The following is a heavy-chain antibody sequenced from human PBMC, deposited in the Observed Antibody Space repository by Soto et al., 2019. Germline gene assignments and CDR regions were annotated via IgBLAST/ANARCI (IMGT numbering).Heavy chain of an antibody. CDR2: IRSTGSGT. CDR1: GFTFSSYA. Sequence: EVQLLESGGGLVQPGGSLRLSCAASGFTFSSYAMSWVRQAPGQGLEWVSAIRSTGSGTYYVDSVKGRFTISRDNSKNTLYLQMNSLRAEDTALYDCAKVGSGSYDDYWGQGTLVTVSS. D-gene: IGHD3-10*01. CDR3: AKVGSGSYDDY. J-gene: IGHJ4*02. V-gene: IGHV3-23*01.